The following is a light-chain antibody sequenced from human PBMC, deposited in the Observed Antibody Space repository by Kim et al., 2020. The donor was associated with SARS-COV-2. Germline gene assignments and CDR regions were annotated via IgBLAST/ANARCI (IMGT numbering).Light chain of an antibody. Sequence: QSVLTQPPSASGTPGQRVTISCSGSSSNIGGNTVNWYQQPPGTAPKLLIYSDTQRPSGVPDRFSGSKSGTSASLAISGLQSEDEADYYCAAWDDSLNPHVVFGGGTQLTVL. J-gene: IGLJ2*01. CDR3: AAWDDSLNPHVV. CDR1: SSNIGGNT. V-gene: IGLV1-44*01. CDR2: SDT.